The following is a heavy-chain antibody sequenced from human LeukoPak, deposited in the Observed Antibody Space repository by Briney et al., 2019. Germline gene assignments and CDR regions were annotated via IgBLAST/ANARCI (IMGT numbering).Heavy chain of an antibody. CDR1: GYSISSGYY. V-gene: IGHV4-38-2*02. D-gene: IGHD4-17*01. CDR2: IYHSGST. J-gene: IGHJ4*02. Sequence: PSETLSLTCTVSGYSISSGYYWGWIRQPPGKGLEWIGSIYHSGSTYYNPSLKSRATISVDTSKNQFSLKLSSVTAADTAVYYCASVGPLTTKVTTGGVDYWGQGTLVTVSS. CDR3: ASVGPLTTKVTTGGVDY.